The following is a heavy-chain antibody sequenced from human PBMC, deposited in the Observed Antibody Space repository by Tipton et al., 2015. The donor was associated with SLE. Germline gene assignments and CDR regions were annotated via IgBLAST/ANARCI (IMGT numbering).Heavy chain of an antibody. CDR3: ARHLRGGTYV. J-gene: IGHJ4*02. CDR1: GGSISSYY. D-gene: IGHD1-26*01. V-gene: IGHV4-59*08. CDR2: IDYSGSS. Sequence: TLSLTCTVSGGSISSYYWSWIRQPPGKGLEWIGYIDYSGSSNSHPSLKSRVTISVDTSKNQFSLKLSSVTAADTAMYYCARHLRGGTYVWGQGTLVTVSS.